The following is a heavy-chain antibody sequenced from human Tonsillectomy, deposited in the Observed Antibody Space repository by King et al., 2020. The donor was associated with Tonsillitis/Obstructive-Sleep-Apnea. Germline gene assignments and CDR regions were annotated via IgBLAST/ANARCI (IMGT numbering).Heavy chain of an antibody. D-gene: IGHD2-2*01. V-gene: IGHV3-7*04. J-gene: IGHJ3*02. Sequence: GQLVQSGGGLVQPGGSLRLSCAASGFTFSRAGMSWVRQAPAKGLEWVANIKHDGSEKYYVDSVKGRFTISRDNAKNSLYLQMNSLRAEDTAVYYCARDTSIDAFDIWGQGTMVTVSS. CDR3: ARDTSIDAFDI. CDR2: IKHDGSEK. CDR1: GFTFSRAG.